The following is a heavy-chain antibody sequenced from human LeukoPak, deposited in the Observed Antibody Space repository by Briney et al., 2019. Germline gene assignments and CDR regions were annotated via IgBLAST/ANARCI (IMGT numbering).Heavy chain of an antibody. V-gene: IGHV4-38-2*02. CDR2: IYYSGST. Sequence: SETLSLTCTVSGYSISSGYYWGWIRQPPGKGLEWIGYIYYSGSTNYNPSLKSRVTISVDTSKNQFSLKLSSVTAADTAVYYCARASLRDRLDYWGQGTLVTVSS. CDR1: GYSISSGYY. CDR3: ARASLRDRLDY. D-gene: IGHD2-2*01. J-gene: IGHJ4*02.